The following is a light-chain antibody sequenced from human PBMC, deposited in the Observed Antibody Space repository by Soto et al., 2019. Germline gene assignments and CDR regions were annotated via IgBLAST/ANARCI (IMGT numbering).Light chain of an antibody. CDR2: EVS. Sequence: QSVLTQPASVSGSLGQSITLSCTGTSSDVGGYNYVSWYQQHPGEAPKLMIYEVSYRPSGVSNRFSGSKSGNTASLTISGLQVEDEADYYCSSYTSSSTYVFGGGTKVTVL. V-gene: IGLV2-14*01. CDR3: SSYTSSSTYV. J-gene: IGLJ1*01. CDR1: SSDVGGYNY.